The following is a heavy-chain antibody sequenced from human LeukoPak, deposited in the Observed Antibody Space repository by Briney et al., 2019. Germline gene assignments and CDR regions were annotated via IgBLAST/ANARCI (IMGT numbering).Heavy chain of an antibody. CDR2: IKQDGSEK. V-gene: IGHV3-7*01. Sequence: GGSLRLSCAASGFTFSSYWMSWVRQAPGKGLEWVANIKQDGSEKYYVDSVKGRFTISRDNAKNSLYLQMNSLRAEDTAVYYCRRTADYYYYYYMDVWGKGTTVTVSS. J-gene: IGHJ6*03. D-gene: IGHD4-17*01. CDR1: GFTFSSYW. CDR3: RRTADYYYYYYMDV.